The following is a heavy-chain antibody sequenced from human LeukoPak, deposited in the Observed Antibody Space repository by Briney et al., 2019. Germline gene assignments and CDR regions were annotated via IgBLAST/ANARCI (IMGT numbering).Heavy chain of an antibody. Sequence: PSETLSLTCTVSGGSISSGDYYWSWIRQPPGKGLEWIGYIYYSGSTYYNPSLKSRVTISVDTSKNQFSLKLSSVTAADTAVYYCARDRNLERPVSGFDPWGQGTLVTVSS. CDR2: IYYSGST. CDR1: GGSISSGDYY. J-gene: IGHJ5*02. CDR3: ARDRNLERPVSGFDP. D-gene: IGHD1-1*01. V-gene: IGHV4-30-4*01.